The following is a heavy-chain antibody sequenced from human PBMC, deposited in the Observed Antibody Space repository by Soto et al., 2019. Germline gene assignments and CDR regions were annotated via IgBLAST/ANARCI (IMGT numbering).Heavy chain of an antibody. V-gene: IGHV1-8*01. CDR2: MNPNTGNT. CDR3: ARGQHYDFWSGYNWFDP. D-gene: IGHD3-3*01. CDR1: GYTFTKHD. J-gene: IGHJ5*02. Sequence: GASVKVSFKASGYTFTKHDINWVRQATGHGLEWMGWMNPNTGNTVYAQKFQGRVTMTRNTSITTAYMELSSLRSDDTAVYYCARGQHYDFWSGYNWFDPWGQGTLVTVSS.